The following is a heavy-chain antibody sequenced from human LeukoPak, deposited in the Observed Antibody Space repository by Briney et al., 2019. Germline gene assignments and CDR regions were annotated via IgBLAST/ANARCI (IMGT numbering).Heavy chain of an antibody. CDR3: ARASGRGLYYFDY. V-gene: IGHV3-64*01. CDR1: GFTFNTYA. Sequence: GGSLRLSCAASGFTFNTYAMNWVRQAPGKGLEFVSSISSSGGNTYYANSVKGRFTISRDDSKNTLYLQMDSLRPEDMAVYYCARASGRGLYYFDYWGQGTLVTVSS. CDR2: ISSSGGNT. J-gene: IGHJ4*02. D-gene: IGHD2-15*01.